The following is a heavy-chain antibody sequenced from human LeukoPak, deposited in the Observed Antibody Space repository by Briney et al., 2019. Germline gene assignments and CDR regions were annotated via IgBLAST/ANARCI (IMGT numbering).Heavy chain of an antibody. CDR3: AKDGVYCSSTSCPVYYFDY. CDR1: GFTFSSYA. D-gene: IGHD2-2*01. V-gene: IGHV3-23*01. J-gene: IGHJ4*02. Sequence: GGSLRLSCAASGFTFSSYAMSWVRQAPGKGLEWVSAISGSGGSTYYADSVKGRFTISRDNSKNTLYLQMNSVRAEDTAVYYCAKDGVYCSSTSCPVYYFDYWGQGTLVTVSS. CDR2: ISGSGGST.